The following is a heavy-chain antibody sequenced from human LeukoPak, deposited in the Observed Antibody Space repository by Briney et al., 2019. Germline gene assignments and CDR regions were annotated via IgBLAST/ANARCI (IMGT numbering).Heavy chain of an antibody. J-gene: IGHJ4*02. CDR2: MNPNSGNT. CDR1: GYTFTSYD. Sequence: ASVKVSCKASGYTFTSYDINWVRQATGQGLEWMGWMNPNSGNTGYAQKFQGRVTMTRNTSISTAYMELSSLRSEDTAVYYCARGLYLQRIAVAGTLDYWGQGTLVTVSS. V-gene: IGHV1-8*01. CDR3: ARGLYLQRIAVAGTLDY. D-gene: IGHD6-19*01.